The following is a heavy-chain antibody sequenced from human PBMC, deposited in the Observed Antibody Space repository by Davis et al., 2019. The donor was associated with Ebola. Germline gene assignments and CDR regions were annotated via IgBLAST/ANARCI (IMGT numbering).Heavy chain of an antibody. D-gene: IGHD2-2*02. CDR3: TTDGRYCSTTSCYNLDY. CDR1: GFIFSNYS. V-gene: IGHV3-21*03. CDR2: ISATSSYI. Sequence: GESLKISCGASGFIFSNYSMNWVRQAPGKGLEWVSSISATSSYIFYADSVKARFSISRDNAKNSLYLQMNSLKTEDTAVYYCTTDGRYCSTTSCYNLDYWGQGTLVTVSS. J-gene: IGHJ4*02.